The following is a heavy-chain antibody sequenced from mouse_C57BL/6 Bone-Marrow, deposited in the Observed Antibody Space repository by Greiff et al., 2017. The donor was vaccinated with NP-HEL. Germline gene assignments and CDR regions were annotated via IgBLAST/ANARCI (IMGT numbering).Heavy chain of an antibody. CDR1: GYTFTSYW. D-gene: IGHD1-1*01. CDR2: IDPNSGGT. J-gene: IGHJ4*01. Sequence: VQLQQPGAELVKPGASVKLSCKASGYTFTSYWMHWVKQRPGRGLEWIGRIDPNSGGTKYNEKFKSTATLTAEKPSSTPYMQLSSLTSEDSAVYYGERCYDGSKDALDYWGQGTSVTVSS. V-gene: IGHV1-72*01. CDR3: ERCYDGSKDALDY.